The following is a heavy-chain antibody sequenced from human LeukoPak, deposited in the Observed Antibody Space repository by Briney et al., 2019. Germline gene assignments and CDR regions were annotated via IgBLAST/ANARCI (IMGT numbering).Heavy chain of an antibody. CDR1: GFTFDDYA. Sequence: GGSLRLSCAASGFTFDDYAMHWVRQAPGKGLEWVSGISWNSGSIGYADSVKGRFTISRDNAKNSLYLQMNSLRAEDTALYYRAKGSIAAAGFNWFDPWGQGTLVTVSS. J-gene: IGHJ5*02. CDR2: ISWNSGSI. D-gene: IGHD6-13*01. CDR3: AKGSIAAAGFNWFDP. V-gene: IGHV3-9*01.